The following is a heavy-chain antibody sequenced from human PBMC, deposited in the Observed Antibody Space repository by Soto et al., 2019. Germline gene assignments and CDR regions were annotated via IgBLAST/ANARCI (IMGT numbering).Heavy chain of an antibody. J-gene: IGHJ6*02. Sequence: ASVKVSCKASGYTFTGYYMHWVRQAPGQGLEWMGWINPNSGGTNYAQKFQGRVTMTRDTSISTAYMELSRLRSDDTAVYYCARDRSYYDILTGSSLRLYAMDVCGHATTVTVSS. D-gene: IGHD3-9*01. CDR2: INPNSGGT. CDR3: ARDRSYYDILTGSSLRLYAMDV. CDR1: GYTFTGYY. V-gene: IGHV1-2*02.